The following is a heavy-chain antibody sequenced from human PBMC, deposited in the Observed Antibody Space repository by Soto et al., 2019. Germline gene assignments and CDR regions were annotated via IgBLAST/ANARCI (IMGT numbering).Heavy chain of an antibody. J-gene: IGHJ4*02. V-gene: IGHV1-46*03. CDR2: INPSGGST. CDR1: GYTFTSYY. Sequence: ASVKVSCKASGYTFTSYYMHWVRQAPGQGLEWMGIINPSGGSTSYAQKFQGRVTMTRDTSTSTVYMELSSLRSDYTAVYYCARCGQWLVSWFDYWGQGTLVTVSS. CDR3: ARCGQWLVSWFDY. D-gene: IGHD6-19*01.